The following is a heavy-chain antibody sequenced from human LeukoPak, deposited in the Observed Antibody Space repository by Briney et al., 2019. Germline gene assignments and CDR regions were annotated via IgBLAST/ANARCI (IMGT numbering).Heavy chain of an antibody. CDR1: GYTFTSYG. D-gene: IGHD3-10*01. Sequence: ASVKVSCKASGYTFTSYGISWVRQAPGQGPEWTGWISAYNGNTNYAQKLQGRVTMTTDTSTSTAYMELRSLRSDDTAVYYCAGLQRGSGSYYNDDFDYWGQGTLVTVSS. CDR2: ISAYNGNT. J-gene: IGHJ4*02. V-gene: IGHV1-18*01. CDR3: AGLQRGSGSYYNDDFDY.